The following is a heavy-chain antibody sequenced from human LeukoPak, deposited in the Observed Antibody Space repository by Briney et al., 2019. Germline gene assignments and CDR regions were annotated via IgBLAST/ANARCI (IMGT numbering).Heavy chain of an antibody. CDR1: GYTFTSYG. V-gene: IGHV1-18*01. D-gene: IGHD2-15*01. CDR2: ISAYNGNT. CDR3: ARGFRYCSGGSCYSGGY. Sequence: ASVKVSCKASGYTFTSYGISWVRQAPGQGLEWVGWISAYNGNTNYAQKLQGRVTMTTDTSTSTAYMELRSLRSDDTAVYYCARGFRYCSGGSCYSGGYWGQGTLVTVSS. J-gene: IGHJ4*02.